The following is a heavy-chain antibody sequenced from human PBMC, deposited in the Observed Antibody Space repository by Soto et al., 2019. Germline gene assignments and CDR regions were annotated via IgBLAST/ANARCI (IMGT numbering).Heavy chain of an antibody. D-gene: IGHD1-7*01. CDR2: IFYSGDT. V-gene: IGHV4-30-4*01. J-gene: IGHJ1*01. Sequence: VQLQGSGPGLLKPSQTLSLTCTVSGASVNTGDYYWSYIRQPPGKGLEWLGYIFYSGDTYYNPSLKSRATISLNTSGNQFSLTLTSVTDADTALYYCVGTGTTDDFWGQGTLVTVSS. CDR3: VGTGTTDDF. CDR1: GASVNTGDYY.